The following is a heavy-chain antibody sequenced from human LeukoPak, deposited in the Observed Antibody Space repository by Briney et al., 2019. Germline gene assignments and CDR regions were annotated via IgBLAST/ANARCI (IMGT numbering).Heavy chain of an antibody. CDR1: GGTFSSYA. V-gene: IGHV1-69*05. Sequence: GSSVKVSCKASGGTFSSYAISWVRQAPGQGLEWMGGIIPIFGTANYAQKFQGRVTITTDESTSTAYMELSSLRSEDTAVYYCAREGRYQLRVAPFDYWGQGTLVTVSP. CDR2: IIPIFGTA. CDR3: AREGRYQLRVAPFDY. J-gene: IGHJ4*02. D-gene: IGHD2-2*01.